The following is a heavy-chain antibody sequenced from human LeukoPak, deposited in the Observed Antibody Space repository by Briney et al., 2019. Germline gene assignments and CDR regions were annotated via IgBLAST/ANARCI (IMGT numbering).Heavy chain of an antibody. Sequence: GGSLRLSCAASGFTFDDYAMHWVRQAPGKGLEWVSGISWNSGSIGYADSVKGRFTISRDNAENSLYLQMNSLRVEDTAFYYCARDLAYSRLDYWGQGMLVTVSS. CDR3: ARDLAYSRLDY. CDR2: ISWNSGSI. CDR1: GFTFDDYA. D-gene: IGHD5-18*01. J-gene: IGHJ4*02. V-gene: IGHV3-9*01.